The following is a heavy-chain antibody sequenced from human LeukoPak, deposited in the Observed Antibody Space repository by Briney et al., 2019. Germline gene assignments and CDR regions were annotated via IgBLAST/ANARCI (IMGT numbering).Heavy chain of an antibody. Sequence: GGSLRLSCAAPGFTFTTYAMSWVRQAPGKGLEWVSLISGSGDNRYYADSVKGRFTISRDNSRTTLYLQMNSLRVEDTAVYYCAKMAGYTYGYPFDYWGQGTLVTVSS. CDR3: AKMAGYTYGYPFDY. J-gene: IGHJ4*02. CDR1: GFTFTTYA. CDR2: ISGSGDNR. V-gene: IGHV3-23*01. D-gene: IGHD5-18*01.